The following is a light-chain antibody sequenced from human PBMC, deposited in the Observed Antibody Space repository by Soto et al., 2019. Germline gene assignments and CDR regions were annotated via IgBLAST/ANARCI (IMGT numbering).Light chain of an antibody. CDR1: TGPVTSGHY. J-gene: IGLJ2*01. V-gene: IGLV7-46*01. CDR3: LVSYSGVGV. Sequence: QTVVTQEPSLTVSPGGTVTLTCGSSTGPVTSGHYPYWLQQKPGQAPRTLIFDTRHKQNWTPARFSGSLLGGKAALTLSGAQPEDEAEYYCLVSYSGVGVFGGGTKLTVL. CDR2: DTR.